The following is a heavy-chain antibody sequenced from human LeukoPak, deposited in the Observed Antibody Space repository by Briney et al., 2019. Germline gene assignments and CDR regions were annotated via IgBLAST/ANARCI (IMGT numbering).Heavy chain of an antibody. Sequence: GGSLRLSCAASGFTFSSYSMNWVRQAPGKGLEWVSAISGSGGSTHYADSVKGRFTISRDNSKNTLYLQMNSLRAEDTAVYYCAKYIYDSSPRAFDIWGQGTMVTVSS. CDR1: GFTFSSYS. D-gene: IGHD3-22*01. CDR2: ISGSGGST. V-gene: IGHV3-23*01. CDR3: AKYIYDSSPRAFDI. J-gene: IGHJ3*02.